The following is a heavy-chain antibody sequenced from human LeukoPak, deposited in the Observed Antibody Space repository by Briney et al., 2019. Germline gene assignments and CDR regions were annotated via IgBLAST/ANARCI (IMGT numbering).Heavy chain of an antibody. CDR1: SGSRSSSDY. CDR3: ARHGSGFTFGSWYFDL. CDR2: IYDSGTT. Sequence: PSETLPLTCSVSSGSRSSSDYWGWIRQPPGEGLEWIGTIYDSGTTHYSPSLKSRVTLSIDTSKNQFSLKLNSVTAADTAVYFCARHGSGFTFGSWYFDLWGRGTLVTVSS. V-gene: IGHV4-39*01. D-gene: IGHD5-18*01. J-gene: IGHJ2*01.